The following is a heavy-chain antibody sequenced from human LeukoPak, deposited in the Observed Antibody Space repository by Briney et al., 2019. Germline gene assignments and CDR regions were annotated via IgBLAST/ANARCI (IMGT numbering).Heavy chain of an antibody. D-gene: IGHD3-10*01. CDR2: IYTSGST. CDR3: ARANGDITMVRGVIDY. Sequence: SETLSLTCTVSGGSISSGSYYWSWIWQPAGKGLEWIGRIYTSGSTNYNPSLKSRVTISVDTSKNQFSLKLSSVTAADTAVYYCARANGDITMVRGVIDYWGQGTLVTVSS. CDR1: GGSISSGSYY. V-gene: IGHV4-61*02. J-gene: IGHJ4*02.